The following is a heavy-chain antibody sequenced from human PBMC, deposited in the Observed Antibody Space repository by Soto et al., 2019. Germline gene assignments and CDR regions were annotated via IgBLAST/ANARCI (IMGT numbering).Heavy chain of an antibody. V-gene: IGHV6-1*01. Sequence: PSQTLSLTCAISGDSVSSNSAAWNWIRQSPSRGLEWLGRTYYRSKWYNDYAVSVKSRITINPDTSKNQFSLQLNSVTPEDTAVYYCARDLIAAAARPYNWFDPCGQGTLVTVSS. CDR1: GDSVSSNSAA. J-gene: IGHJ5*02. CDR2: TYYRSKWYN. D-gene: IGHD6-13*01. CDR3: ARDLIAAAARPYNWFDP.